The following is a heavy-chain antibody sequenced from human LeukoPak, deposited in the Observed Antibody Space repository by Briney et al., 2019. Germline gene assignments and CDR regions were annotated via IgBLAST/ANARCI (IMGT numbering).Heavy chain of an antibody. CDR2: IYHSGST. V-gene: IGHV4-38-2*01. CDR1: GYSIRGDDY. CDR3: ARNRSVTTTPGFDH. Sequence: PWETLSLTCAVSGYSIRGDDYWGWIRQSPGKGLEWIGSIYHSGSTHYNPSLKSRVTISVDTSKNQFSLMLNSVTAADTAVYYCARNRSVTTTPGFDHWGQGTLVTVSS. D-gene: IGHD4-17*01. J-gene: IGHJ4*02.